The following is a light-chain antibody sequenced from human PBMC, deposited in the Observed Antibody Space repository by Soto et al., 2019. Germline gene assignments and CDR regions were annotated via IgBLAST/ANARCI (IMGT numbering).Light chain of an antibody. CDR1: QSVLYSSNNKNY. CDR2: WAS. V-gene: IGKV4-1*01. CDR3: QQYYSTPPT. J-gene: IGKJ2*01. Sequence: DIVMTQSPDSLPVSLGERATINCESSQSVLYSSNNKNYLAWYQQKPGQPPKLLIYWASTRESGVPDRFSGSGSGTDFTLTINSLQAEDVAVYYCQQYYSTPPTFGQGTKLELK.